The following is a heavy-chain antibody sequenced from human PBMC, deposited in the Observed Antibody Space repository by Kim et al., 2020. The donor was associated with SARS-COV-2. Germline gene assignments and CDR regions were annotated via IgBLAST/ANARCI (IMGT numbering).Heavy chain of an antibody. CDR1: GFTFSSYS. CDR3: ARNPTYYYGSGSYSWFDP. Sequence: GGSLRLSCAASGFTFSSYSMNWVRQAPGKGLEWVSSISSSSSYIYYADSVKGRFTISRDNAKNSLYLQMNSLRAEDTAVYYCARNPTYYYGSGSYSWFDPWGQGTLVTVSS. J-gene: IGHJ5*02. D-gene: IGHD3-10*01. V-gene: IGHV3-21*01. CDR2: ISSSSSYI.